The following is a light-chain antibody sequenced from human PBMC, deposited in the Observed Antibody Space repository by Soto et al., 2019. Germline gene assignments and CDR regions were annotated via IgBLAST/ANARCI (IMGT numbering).Light chain of an antibody. J-gene: IGKJ2*01. CDR3: QQRSNWPPYT. Sequence: EIVLTQSPATLSLSPGERATLSCRASQGVSSYLAWYQQKPGQAPRLLIYDASNRATGIPARFSGSGSGTDFTLPISSLEPEDFAVYYCQQRSNWPPYTFGQGTKLEIK. CDR1: QGVSSY. CDR2: DAS. V-gene: IGKV3-11*01.